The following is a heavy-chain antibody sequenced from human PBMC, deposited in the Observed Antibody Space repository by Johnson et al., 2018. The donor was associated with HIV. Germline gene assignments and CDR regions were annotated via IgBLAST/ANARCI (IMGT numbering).Heavy chain of an antibody. D-gene: IGHD3-22*01. Sequence: VQLVESGGGLVQPGGSLRLSCAASGFTFSTYDMHWVRQATGKGLEWVSAIDTAGGKYYSGSVKGRFIITRENAKNTLYLQMNRLRAEDTAVYYCAKGIEAYYYDSSGYAGDAFDIWGQGTMVTVSS. J-gene: IGHJ3*02. CDR3: AKGIEAYYYDSSGYAGDAFDI. CDR2: IDTAGGK. CDR1: GFTFSTYD. V-gene: IGHV3-13*04.